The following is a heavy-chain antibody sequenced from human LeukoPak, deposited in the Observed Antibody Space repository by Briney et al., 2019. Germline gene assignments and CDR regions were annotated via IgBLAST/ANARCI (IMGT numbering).Heavy chain of an antibody. V-gene: IGHV1-8*03. Sequence: GSSVKVSCKASGGTFSSYDINWVRQATGQGLEWMGWMNPNSGNTGYAQKFQGRVTITRNTSISTAYMELSSLRSEDTAVYYCARGVGAIRFLEWFVDYYYMDVWGKGTTVTVSS. CDR2: MNPNSGNT. CDR3: ARGVGAIRFLEWFVDYYYMDV. D-gene: IGHD3-3*01. CDR1: GGTFSSYD. J-gene: IGHJ6*03.